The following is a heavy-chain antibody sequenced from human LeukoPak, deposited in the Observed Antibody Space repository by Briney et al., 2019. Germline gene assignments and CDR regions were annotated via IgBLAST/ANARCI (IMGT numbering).Heavy chain of an antibody. CDR3: ARLSSDAFDI. Sequence: TSSETLSLTCTVSGGSVSSGSYYWSWIRQPPGKGLEWIGYIYYSGSTNYNPSLKSRVTISVDTSKNQFSLKLSSVTAADTAVYYCARLSSDAFDIWGQGTMVTISS. CDR1: GGSVSSGSYY. D-gene: IGHD2/OR15-2a*01. J-gene: IGHJ3*02. V-gene: IGHV4-61*01. CDR2: IYYSGST.